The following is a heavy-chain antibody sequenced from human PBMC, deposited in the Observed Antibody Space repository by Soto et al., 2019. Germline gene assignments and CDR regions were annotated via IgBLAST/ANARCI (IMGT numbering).Heavy chain of an antibody. D-gene: IGHD3-10*01. Sequence: EVQLVESGGGLVQPGGSLRLSCAASGFTFSTYWMTWVRRPPGKALVLVANLDQDGSERYYVDSVMGRFTISSDNAKNSLYLQMNSLSAADTAVYYCVWRGNFSVYWGQATLVTFSP. CDR3: VWRGNFSVY. V-gene: IGHV3-7*01. J-gene: IGHJ4*02. CDR2: LDQDGSER. CDR1: GFTFSTYW.